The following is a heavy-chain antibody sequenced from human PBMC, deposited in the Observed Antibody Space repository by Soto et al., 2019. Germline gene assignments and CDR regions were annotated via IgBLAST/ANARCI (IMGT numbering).Heavy chain of an antibody. V-gene: IGHV1-18*01. D-gene: IGHD3-22*01. CDR1: GYSFGTSG. CDR2: ISAYNGNT. Sequence: QVKLVQSGTEVKKPGALVKVSCKASGYSFGTSGISWVRQAPGQGLEWMGWISAYNGNTNYDQKLQDRATMTTDTSTNTAYLELRSLRSDDTAVYYCARAGQYYDSSGYANWGQGTLVTVSS. CDR3: ARAGQYYDSSGYAN. J-gene: IGHJ4*02.